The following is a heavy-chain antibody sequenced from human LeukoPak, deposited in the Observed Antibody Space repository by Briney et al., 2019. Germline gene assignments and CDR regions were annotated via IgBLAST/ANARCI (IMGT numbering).Heavy chain of an antibody. CDR2: IYYSGST. D-gene: IGHD6-19*01. CDR3: AREGRAVAGDNWFDP. V-gene: IGHV4-39*07. Sequence: SETLSLTCTVSGGSISSSSYYWGWIRQPPGKGLEWIGSIYYSGSTYYNPSLKSRVTISVDTSKNQFSLKLSSVTAADTAVYYCAREGRAVAGDNWFDPWGQGTLVTVSS. J-gene: IGHJ5*02. CDR1: GGSISSSSYY.